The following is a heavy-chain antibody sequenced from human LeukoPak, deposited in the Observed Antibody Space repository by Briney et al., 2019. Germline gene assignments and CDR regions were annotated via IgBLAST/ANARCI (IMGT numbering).Heavy chain of an antibody. J-gene: IGHJ4*02. CDR2: ISYDGSNK. CDR3: AREVGPGRFDY. D-gene: IGHD3-10*01. CDR1: GFTFSSYA. V-gene: IGHV3-30-3*01. Sequence: GGSLRLSCAASGFTFSSYAMHWVRQAPGKGLEWVAVISYDGSNKYYADSVKGRFTISRDNSKNTLYLQMNSLRAEDTAVYYCAREVGPGRFDYWGQGTLVTVSS.